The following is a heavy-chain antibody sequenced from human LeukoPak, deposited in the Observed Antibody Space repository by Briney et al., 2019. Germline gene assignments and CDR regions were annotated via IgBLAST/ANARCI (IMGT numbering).Heavy chain of an antibody. CDR3: ASAGTLYYYDSSGYYSLDY. D-gene: IGHD3-22*01. CDR2: IYYSGST. V-gene: IGHV4-59*01. CDR1: GGSISSYY. Sequence: PSETLSLTCTVSGGSISSYYWSWIRQPPGKGLEWIGYIYYSGSTNYNPSLKSRVTISVDTSKNKFSLKLSSVTAADTAVYYCASAGTLYYYDSSGYYSLDYWGQGTLVTVSS. J-gene: IGHJ4*02.